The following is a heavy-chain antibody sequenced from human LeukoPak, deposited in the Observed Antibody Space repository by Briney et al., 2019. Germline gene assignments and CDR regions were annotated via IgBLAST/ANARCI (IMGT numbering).Heavy chain of an antibody. CDR3: AYPNAVLAFDY. CDR2: IIGSGGST. J-gene: IGHJ4*02. CDR1: GFTFSSYA. V-gene: IGHV3-23*01. Sequence: GGSLRLSCAASGFTFSSYAVSWVRQAPGKGLEWVSAIIGSGGSTYYADSVKGRFTISRDNSQTTLYLQMNSLRAEDTAVYYCAYPNAVLAFDYWGQGTLVTVSS.